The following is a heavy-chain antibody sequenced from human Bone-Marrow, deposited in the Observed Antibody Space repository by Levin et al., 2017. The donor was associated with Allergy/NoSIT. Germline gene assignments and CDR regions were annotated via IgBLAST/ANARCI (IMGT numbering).Heavy chain of an antibody. V-gene: IGHV1-18*01. CDR3: ARDADILTGYYYGFDY. CDR2: ISAYNGNT. D-gene: IGHD3-9*01. Sequence: GESLKISCKASGYTFTSYGISWVRQAPGQGLEWMGWISAYNGNTNYAQKLQGRVTMTTDTSTSTAYMELRSLRSDDTAVYYCARDADILTGYYYGFDYWGQGTLVTVSS. CDR1: GYTFTSYG. J-gene: IGHJ4*02.